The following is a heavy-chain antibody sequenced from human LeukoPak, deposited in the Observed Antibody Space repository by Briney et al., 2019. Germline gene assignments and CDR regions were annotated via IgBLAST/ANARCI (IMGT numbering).Heavy chain of an antibody. V-gene: IGHV4-61*02. Sequence: SETLSLTCTVSGGSISSGSYYWSWIRQPAGRGLEWIGRIYTSGSTNYNPSLKRRVTISVDKSKNQFSLKLSSVTAADTAVYYCARAGRYYYYYGMYVWGQGTTVTVSS. CDR3: ARAGRYYYYYGMYV. CDR1: GGSISSGSYY. J-gene: IGHJ6*02. CDR2: IYTSGST.